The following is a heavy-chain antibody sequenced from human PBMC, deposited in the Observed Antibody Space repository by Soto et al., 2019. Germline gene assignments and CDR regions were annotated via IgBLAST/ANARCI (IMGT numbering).Heavy chain of an antibody. D-gene: IGHD1-7*01. J-gene: IGHJ4*02. CDR1: GYTFTSYG. CDR3: ARDRFTGEMNNWNYLSGLYYFDY. CDR2: ISAYNGNT. V-gene: IGHV1-18*04. Sequence: GASVKVSCKASGYTFTSYGISWVRQAPGQGLEWMGWISAYNGNTNYAQKLQGRVTMTTDTSTSTAYMELRSLRSDDTAAYYCARDRFTGEMNNWNYLSGLYYFDYWGQGTLVTVPS.